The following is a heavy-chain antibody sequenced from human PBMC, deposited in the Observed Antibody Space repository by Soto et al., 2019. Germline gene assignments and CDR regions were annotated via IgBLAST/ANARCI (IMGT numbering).Heavy chain of an antibody. CDR3: ARTVAGHYYYYYMDV. CDR1: GGSISSYY. D-gene: IGHD6-19*01. CDR2: IYYSGST. J-gene: IGHJ6*03. Sequence: PSETLSLTCTVSGGSISSYYWSWIRQPPGKGLEWIGYIYYSGSTNYNPSLKSRVTISVDTSKNQFSLKLSSVTAADTAVYYCARTVAGHYYYYYMDVWGKGTTVTVSS. V-gene: IGHV4-59*01.